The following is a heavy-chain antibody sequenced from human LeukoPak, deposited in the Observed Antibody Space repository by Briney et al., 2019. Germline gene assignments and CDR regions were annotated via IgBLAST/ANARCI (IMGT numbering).Heavy chain of an antibody. Sequence: GGSLRLSCAASGFTFSSYWMHWVRQALGKGLVWVSRINSDGSSTSYADSVKGRFTISRDNAKNTLYLQMNSLRAEDTAVYYCARTAPYYDSSGYYSPYYYYGMDVWGQGTTVTVSS. CDR3: ARTAPYYDSSGYYSPYYYYGMDV. V-gene: IGHV3-74*01. CDR1: GFTFSSYW. CDR2: INSDGSST. D-gene: IGHD3-22*01. J-gene: IGHJ6*02.